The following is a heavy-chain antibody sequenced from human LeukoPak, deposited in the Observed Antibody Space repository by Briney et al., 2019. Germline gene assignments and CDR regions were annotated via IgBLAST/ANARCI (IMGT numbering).Heavy chain of an antibody. CDR1: GFTCDDYG. V-gene: IGHV3-9*03. CDR2: ISWRSGST. CDR3: AKDPNPYLDDSSGIHYMDV. D-gene: IGHD3-22*01. Sequence: PGGSLTLSCAASGFTCDDYGTHWVRQDPGKGLEWVSGISWRSGSTGYADSVKGRFTISRDNSTNSLYLQMNSLRAEDMALYYCAKDPNPYLDDSSGIHYMDVWGKGATVTV. J-gene: IGHJ6*03.